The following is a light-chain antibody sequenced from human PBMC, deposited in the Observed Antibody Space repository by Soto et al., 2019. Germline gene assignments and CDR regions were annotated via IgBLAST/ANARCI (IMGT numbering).Light chain of an antibody. CDR3: QQRENYPII. J-gene: IGKJ5*01. CDR2: AAS. Sequence: DIQLTQSPFFLSAFGGVRVTITCRASQGIGSQLVWYQQKPGQAPNVLIYAASTLQSGVPSRFSGSVSGQVFTLTISSLQPEDFATYHCQQRENYPIIFGQGTRLQVK. CDR1: QGIGSQ. V-gene: IGKV1-9*01.